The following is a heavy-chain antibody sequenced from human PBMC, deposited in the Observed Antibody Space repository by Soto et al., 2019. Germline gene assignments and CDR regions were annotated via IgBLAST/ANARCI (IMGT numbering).Heavy chain of an antibody. CDR3: AKDCLYYDSSGPFDY. V-gene: IGHV3-23*01. D-gene: IGHD3-22*01. J-gene: IGHJ4*02. CDR1: GFTFSSYA. CDR2: ISGSGGST. Sequence: GGSLRLSCAASGFTFSSYAMSWVRQAPGKGLEWVSAISGSGGSTYYADSVKGRFTISRDNSKNTLYLQMNSLRAEDTAVYYCAKDCLYYDSSGPFDYWGQGTLVTVSS.